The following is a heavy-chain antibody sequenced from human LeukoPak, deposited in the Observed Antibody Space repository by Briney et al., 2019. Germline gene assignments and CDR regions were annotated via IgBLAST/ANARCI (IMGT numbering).Heavy chain of an antibody. CDR3: AKDKDPYYYDSSGYSF. Sequence: PGGSLRLSCAASGFTFSNYAMNWVRQSLGKGLEWVSAISGSGGNTQNAESVKGRFTISRDNAKNSLYLQMNSLRAEDTALYYCAKDKDPYYYDSSGYSFWGQGTLVTVSS. CDR1: GFTFSNYA. J-gene: IGHJ4*02. D-gene: IGHD3-22*01. V-gene: IGHV3-23*01. CDR2: ISGSGGNT.